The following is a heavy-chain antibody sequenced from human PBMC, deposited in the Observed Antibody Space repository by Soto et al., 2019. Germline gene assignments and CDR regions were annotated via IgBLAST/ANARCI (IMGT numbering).Heavy chain of an antibody. J-gene: IGHJ6*02. V-gene: IGHV5-51*01. CDR1: GYSFSTYW. CDR2: IYPGDSDT. CDR3: ARPVLDYYYYYGLDV. Sequence: GESLKISCTRSGYSFSTYWIAWVRQMPGKGLEWMGIIYPGDSDTRYSPSFQGQVTISADTSTKTAFLQWRSLKASDTAIYYCARPVLDYYYYYGLDVWGQGTAVTVSS.